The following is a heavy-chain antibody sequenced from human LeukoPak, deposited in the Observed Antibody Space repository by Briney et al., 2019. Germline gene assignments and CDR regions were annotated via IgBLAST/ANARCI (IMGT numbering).Heavy chain of an antibody. J-gene: IGHJ4*02. D-gene: IGHD3-10*01. CDR1: GYTLTELS. CDR2: FDPEDGET. V-gene: IGHV1-24*01. Sequence: ASVKVSCKVSGYTLTELSMHWVRQAPGKGLEWMGGFDPEDGETIYAQKFQGRVTMTEDTSTDTAYMELSSLRSEDTAVYYCATYHITMVRGVISPPFDYWGQGTLVTVSS. CDR3: ATYHITMVRGVISPPFDY.